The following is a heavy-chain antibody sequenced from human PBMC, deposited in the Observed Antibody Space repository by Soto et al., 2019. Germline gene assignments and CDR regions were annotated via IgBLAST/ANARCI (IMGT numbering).Heavy chain of an antibody. CDR2: ISGSGGST. Sequence: LRLSCAASGFTFSSYAMSWVRQAPGKGLEWVSAISGSGGSTYYADSVKGRFTISRDNSKNTLYLQMNSLRAEDTAVYYCAKDRSHPLSGFDYWGQGTLVTVSS. J-gene: IGHJ4*02. V-gene: IGHV3-23*01. D-gene: IGHD3-16*02. CDR1: GFTFSSYA. CDR3: AKDRSHPLSGFDY.